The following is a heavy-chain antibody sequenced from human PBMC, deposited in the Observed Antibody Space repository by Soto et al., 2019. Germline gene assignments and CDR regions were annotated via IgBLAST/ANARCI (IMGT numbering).Heavy chain of an antibody. CDR2: ISSSGSTI. CDR1: GFAFSTYS. D-gene: IGHD5-12*01. J-gene: IGHJ4*02. V-gene: IGHV3-48*01. CDR3: ARGYSGYQD. Sequence: DVQLVESGGGLEQPGGSLRLSCAASGFAFSTYSMNWVRQAPGKGLEWVSYISSSGSTIYYADSVKGRFTISRDNAKNSLYLQMNSLRVEDTAVYYCARGYSGYQDWGQGTLVTVSS.